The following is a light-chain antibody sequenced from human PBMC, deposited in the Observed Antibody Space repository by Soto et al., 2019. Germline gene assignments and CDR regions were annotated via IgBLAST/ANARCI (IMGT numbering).Light chain of an antibody. CDR3: QQYGTSPYT. CDR1: QSVSSSY. J-gene: IGKJ2*01. V-gene: IGKV3-20*01. Sequence: EIVLTQSPGTLSLSPGERATLSCRASQSVSSSYLVWYQQKPGQAPRLLIYGASSRATGIPDRFSGSGSGTDFALTISRLEPEDSGVYYCQQYGTSPYTFGQGTKLEIK. CDR2: GAS.